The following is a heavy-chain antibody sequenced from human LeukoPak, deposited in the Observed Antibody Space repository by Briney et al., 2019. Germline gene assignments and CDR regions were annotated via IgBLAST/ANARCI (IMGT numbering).Heavy chain of an antibody. D-gene: IGHD5-18*01. V-gene: IGHV3-74*01. CDR1: GFTFSSYW. J-gene: IGHJ5*02. Sequence: PGGSLRLSCAASGFTFSSYWMHWVRQAPGKGLVWVSRINSDGSSTNYADSVKGRFTISRDNAKNTLYLQMNSLRAEDTAVYYCARGGGDLPVDTAMVISMENWFDPWGQGTLVTVSS. CDR2: INSDGSST. CDR3: ARGGGDLPVDTAMVISMENWFDP.